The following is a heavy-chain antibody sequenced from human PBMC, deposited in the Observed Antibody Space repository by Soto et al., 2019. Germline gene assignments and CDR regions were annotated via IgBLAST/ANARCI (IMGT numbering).Heavy chain of an antibody. CDR2: IIPIFGTA. Sequence: SVKVSCKASVGTFSSYAISWVRQAPGQGLEWMGGIIPIFGTANYAQKFQGRVTITADESTSTAYMELSSLRSEDTAVYYCARDGSSGAYYYYYYGMDVWGQGTTVTVSS. D-gene: IGHD3-22*01. V-gene: IGHV1-69*13. CDR3: ARDGSSGAYYYYYYGMDV. J-gene: IGHJ6*02. CDR1: VGTFSSYA.